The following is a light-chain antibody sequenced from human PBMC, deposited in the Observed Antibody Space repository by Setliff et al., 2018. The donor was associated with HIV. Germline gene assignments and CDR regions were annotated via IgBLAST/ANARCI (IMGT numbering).Light chain of an antibody. CDR1: SGSVSTGHY. Sequence: QTVVTQEPSFSVSPGGTVTLTCGLSSGSVSTGHYPSWYQQTPGQTPRTLIYSTNTRSSGVPDRFSGSILGNRAALTITGAQADDECDYYCVLYMGNGISVFGGGTKVTVL. CDR2: STN. CDR3: VLYMGNGISV. V-gene: IGLV8-61*01. J-gene: IGLJ3*02.